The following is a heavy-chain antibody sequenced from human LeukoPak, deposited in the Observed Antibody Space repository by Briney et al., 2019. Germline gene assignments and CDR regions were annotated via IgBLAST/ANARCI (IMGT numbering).Heavy chain of an antibody. CDR2: ISWNSGSI. CDR1: GFTFDDYA. D-gene: IGHD6-13*01. CDR3: AKEFYSSSEMEYYFDY. J-gene: IGHJ4*02. Sequence: PGGSLRLSCAASGFTFDDYAMHWVRQAPGKGLEWVSGISWNSGSIGYADSAKGRFTISRDNAKNSLYLQMNSLRAEDTALYYCAKEFYSSSEMEYYFDYWGQGTLVTVSS. V-gene: IGHV3-9*01.